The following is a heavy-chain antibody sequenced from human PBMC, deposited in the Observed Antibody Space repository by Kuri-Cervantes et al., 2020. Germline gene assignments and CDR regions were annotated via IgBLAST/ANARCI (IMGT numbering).Heavy chain of an antibody. CDR1: GFTFDDYA. J-gene: IGHJ4*02. Sequence: GGSLRLSCAASGFTFDDYAMHWVQQAPGKGLEWVSGISWNSGSIGYADSVKGRFTISRDNAKNSLYLQMNSLRAEDTALYYCAKERGYGGNRGILDYWGQGTLVTVSS. D-gene: IGHD4-23*01. CDR3: AKERGYGGNRGILDY. CDR2: ISWNSGSI. V-gene: IGHV3-9*01.